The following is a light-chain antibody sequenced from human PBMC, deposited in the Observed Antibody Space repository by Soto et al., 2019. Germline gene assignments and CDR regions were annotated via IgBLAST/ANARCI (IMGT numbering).Light chain of an antibody. CDR3: QLLNSYPLT. CDR2: AAS. V-gene: IGKV1-9*01. Sequence: DLQVPQSPATLSASVGDRVTIPCRASQGISSYLAWYQQKPGKAPKLLIYAASTLQSGVPSRFSGSGSGTEFTLTISSLQPEDFATYYCQLLNSYPLTFGGGAKVDIK. J-gene: IGKJ4*01. CDR1: QGISSY.